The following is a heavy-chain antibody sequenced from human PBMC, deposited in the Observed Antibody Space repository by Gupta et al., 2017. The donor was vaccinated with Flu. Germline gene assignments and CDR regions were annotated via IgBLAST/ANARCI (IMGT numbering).Heavy chain of an antibody. J-gene: IGHJ4*02. Sequence: QVQLVESGGGVVQPGRSLRLSCAAPGFTFRNFAMHWVRQAPGKGLEWVALIWFDGRYKYYTDSVEGRFTISRDNSKNTLYLQMTSLRAEDTAVYYCARDRGADSGSYSVFYYFDYWGQGALVTVSS. CDR2: IWFDGRYK. CDR1: GFTFRNFA. D-gene: IGHD1-26*01. V-gene: IGHV3-33*01. CDR3: ARDRGADSGSYSVFYYFDY.